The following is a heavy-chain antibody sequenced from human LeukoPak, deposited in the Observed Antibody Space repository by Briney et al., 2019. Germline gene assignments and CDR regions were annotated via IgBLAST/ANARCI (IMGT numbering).Heavy chain of an antibody. CDR3: AKTPAAICYFVYFDY. CDR1: GFTFSSYA. V-gene: IGHV3-23*01. Sequence: PGGSLRLSCAASGFTFSSYAMSWVRQAPGKGLEWVSAISGSGGSTYYADSVKGRFTISRDNSKNTLYLQMNSLRAGDTAVYYCAKTPAAICYFVYFDYWGQGTLVTVSS. D-gene: IGHD2-2*01. J-gene: IGHJ4*02. CDR2: ISGSGGST.